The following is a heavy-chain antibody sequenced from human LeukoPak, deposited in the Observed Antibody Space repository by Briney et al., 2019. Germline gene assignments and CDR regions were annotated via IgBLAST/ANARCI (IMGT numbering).Heavy chain of an antibody. V-gene: IGHV3-23*01. Sequence: GGSLRLSCAAYGFTFSSYAMSLVRQAPGKGLEWVSAISGSGGSTYYADSVKGRFTISRDNSKNTLYLQMNSLRAEDTAVYYCARLDYYDSSGYSVWGQGTLVTVSS. J-gene: IGHJ4*02. CDR2: ISGSGGST. D-gene: IGHD3-22*01. CDR3: ARLDYYDSSGYSV. CDR1: GFTFSSYA.